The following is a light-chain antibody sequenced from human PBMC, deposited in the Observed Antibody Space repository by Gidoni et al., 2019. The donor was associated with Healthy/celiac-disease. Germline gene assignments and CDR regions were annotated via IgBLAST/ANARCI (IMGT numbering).Light chain of an antibody. CDR2: GAS. Sequence: EIVMTQSPATLSVSPGERATLSCRASQSVSSNLAWYQQKPGQAPRLLIYGASTRATGIPARFSGSGSGTEFTLTISSLQSEDFAVYDGQQYNNWPGTFGQGTKVEIK. CDR1: QSVSSN. V-gene: IGKV3-15*01. CDR3: QQYNNWPGT. J-gene: IGKJ1*01.